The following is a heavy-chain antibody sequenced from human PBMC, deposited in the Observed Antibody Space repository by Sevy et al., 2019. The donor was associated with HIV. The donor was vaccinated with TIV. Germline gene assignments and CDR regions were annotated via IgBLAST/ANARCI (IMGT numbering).Heavy chain of an antibody. J-gene: IGHJ6*02. CDR2: IYHSGST. V-gene: IGHV4-38-2*02. D-gene: IGHD3-3*01. CDR1: GYSISSGHY. Sequence: SETLSLTCTVSGYSISSGHYWGWIRQPPGKGLEWIGSIYHSGSTYYNPSLKSRVTISVDTSKNQFSLKLSSVTAADTAVYYCAGEWSGYHTSYGMDVWGQGTTVTVSS. CDR3: AGEWSGYHTSYGMDV.